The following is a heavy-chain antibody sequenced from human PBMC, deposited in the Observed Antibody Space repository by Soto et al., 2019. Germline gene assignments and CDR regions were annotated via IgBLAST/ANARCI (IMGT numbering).Heavy chain of an antibody. D-gene: IGHD4-17*01. Sequence: QVQLVESGGGVVQPGRSLRLSCAASGFTFSSYGMHWVRQAPGKGLEWVAVIWYDGSNKYYADSVKGRFTISRDNSKNTLYLQMNSLRAEDTAVYYGARDPGYGDEDYWGQGTLVTVSS. CDR3: ARDPGYGDEDY. CDR1: GFTFSSYG. CDR2: IWYDGSNK. V-gene: IGHV3-33*01. J-gene: IGHJ4*02.